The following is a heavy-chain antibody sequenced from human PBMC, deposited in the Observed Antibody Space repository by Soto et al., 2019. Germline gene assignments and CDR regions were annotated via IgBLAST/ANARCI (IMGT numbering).Heavy chain of an antibody. CDR3: ARSGRLFDY. J-gene: IGHJ4*02. CDR2: IKEDGSAT. V-gene: IGHV3-7*03. D-gene: IGHD3-16*01. CDR1: GFTFNTYW. Sequence: EVQLVESGGGLVQPGGSLRLSCAASGFTFNTYWMAWVRLAPGKGLEGLASIKEDGSATYYVDYVKGRLTISRDNANNSLYLQMNSLRAEDTAVYYCARSGRLFDYWGQGTLVTVSS.